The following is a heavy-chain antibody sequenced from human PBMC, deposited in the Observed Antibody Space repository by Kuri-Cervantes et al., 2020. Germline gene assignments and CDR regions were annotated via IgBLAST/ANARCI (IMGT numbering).Heavy chain of an antibody. Sequence: ASVKVSCKASGYTFTNYAIHWVRQAPGQRLEWMGWINAGNGNTKYSQNFQGRVTMTRDTSATTAYMELSGLRSEDTAVYYCARGGGGDCYSGCWFDPWGQGTLVTVSS. D-gene: IGHD2-21*02. V-gene: IGHV1-3*01. J-gene: IGHJ5*02. CDR2: INAGNGNT. CDR3: ARGGGGDCYSGCWFDP. CDR1: GYTFTNYA.